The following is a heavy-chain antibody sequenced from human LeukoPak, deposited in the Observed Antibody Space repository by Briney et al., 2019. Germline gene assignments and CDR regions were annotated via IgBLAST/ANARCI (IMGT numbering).Heavy chain of an antibody. J-gene: IGHJ5*02. V-gene: IGHV4-31*03. CDR3: ARAYYYDSSGYSGASNWLHP. CDR2: IYYSGTT. D-gene: IGHD3-22*01. CDR1: GDSVSSAAYY. Sequence: PSQTLSLTCTVSGDSVSSAAYYWSWIRQHPGKGLEWIGHIYYSGTTYFNPSLKSRVTISVDTSKNQFSLKLTSVTAADTAVYYCARAYYYDSSGYSGASNWLHPWGQGTLVTVSS.